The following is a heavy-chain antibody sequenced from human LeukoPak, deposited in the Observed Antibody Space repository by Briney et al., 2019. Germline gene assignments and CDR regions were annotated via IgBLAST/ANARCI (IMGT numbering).Heavy chain of an antibody. D-gene: IGHD3-9*01. CDR3: ARGPYDILTGYLIPYYLDY. J-gene: IGHJ4*02. Sequence: SVKVSCKASGYTFTSYYMHWVRQAPGQGLEWMGGIIPIFGTANYAQKFQGRVTITADESTSTAYMELSSLRSEDTAVYYCARGPYDILTGYLIPYYLDYWGQGTLVTVSS. CDR1: GYTFTSYY. V-gene: IGHV1-69*13. CDR2: IIPIFGTA.